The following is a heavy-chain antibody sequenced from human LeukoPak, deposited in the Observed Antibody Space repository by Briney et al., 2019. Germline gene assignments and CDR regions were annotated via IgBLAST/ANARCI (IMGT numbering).Heavy chain of an antibody. Sequence: PSETLSLTCTVSGYSISSGFYWGWIRQPPGKGLEWIGSIYHSGSTYYNPSLKSRVTISADTSKNQFSLKLSSVTAADTAVYYCARPDYGGSYDAFDIWGQGTMVTVSS. D-gene: IGHD4-23*01. J-gene: IGHJ3*02. V-gene: IGHV4-38-2*02. CDR3: ARPDYGGSYDAFDI. CDR1: GYSISSGFY. CDR2: IYHSGST.